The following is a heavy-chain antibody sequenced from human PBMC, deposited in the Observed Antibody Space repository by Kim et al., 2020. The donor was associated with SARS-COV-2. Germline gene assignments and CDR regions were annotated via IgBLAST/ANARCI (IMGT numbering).Heavy chain of an antibody. D-gene: IGHD6-13*01. CDR3: ASHSSSWY. J-gene: IGHJ4*02. CDR2: SSYR. V-gene: IGHV3-21*01. Sequence: SSYRYYADSVKGRFTISRDNAKNSLYLQMNSLRAEDTAVYYCASHSSSWYWGQGTLVTVSS.